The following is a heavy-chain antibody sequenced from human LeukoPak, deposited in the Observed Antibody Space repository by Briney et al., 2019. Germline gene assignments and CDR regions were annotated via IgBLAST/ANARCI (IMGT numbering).Heavy chain of an antibody. CDR2: IYHSGST. CDR1: GGSISSGGYS. Sequence: PSQTLSLTCAVSGGSISSGGYSWSWIRQPPGKGLEWIGYIYHSGSTYYNLSLKSRVTISVDRSKNQFSLKLSSVTAADTAVYYCAMTTTVTTSYYYGMDVWGKGTTVTVSS. CDR3: AMTTTVTTSYYYGMDV. J-gene: IGHJ6*04. V-gene: IGHV4-30-2*01. D-gene: IGHD4-17*01.